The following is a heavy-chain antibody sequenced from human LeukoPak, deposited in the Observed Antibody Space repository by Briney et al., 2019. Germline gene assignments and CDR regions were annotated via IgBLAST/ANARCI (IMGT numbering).Heavy chain of an antibody. CDR1: GGSISSGGYY. CDR3: ARVVGGNSGFDY. V-gene: IGHV4-31*03. J-gene: IGHJ4*02. Sequence: SETLSLTCTVSGGSISSGGYYWSWIRQHPGKGLEWIGYIYYSGSTYYNPSLKSRVTISVDTSKNQFSLKLSSVTAADTAVYYGARVVGGNSGFDYWGQGTLVTVSS. D-gene: IGHD4-23*01. CDR2: IYYSGST.